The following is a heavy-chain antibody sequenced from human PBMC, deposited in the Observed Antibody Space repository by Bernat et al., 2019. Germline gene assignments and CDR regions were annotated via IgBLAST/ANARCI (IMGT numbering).Heavy chain of an antibody. J-gene: IGHJ4*02. D-gene: IGHD3-10*01. CDR3: ARDQGAGDHDY. CDR1: GFTFSSYA. V-gene: IGHV3-30-3*01. Sequence: QVQLVESGGGVVQPGRSLRLSCAASGFTFSSYAMHWVRQAPGKGLEWVAVISYDGSNKYYADSVKGRFTISRDNSKNTLYLQMNSLRAGDTAVYYCARDQGAGDHDYWGQGTLVTVSS. CDR2: ISYDGSNK.